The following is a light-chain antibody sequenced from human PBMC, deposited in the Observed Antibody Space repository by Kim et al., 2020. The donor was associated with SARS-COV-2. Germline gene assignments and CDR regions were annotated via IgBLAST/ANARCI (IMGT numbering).Light chain of an antibody. CDR2: NNN. Sequence: RSPISFSGRMSNLGTNSVHWYQQSPGTAPKLLIYNNNQRPSGVPDRFSGSKSGTSASLAISGLQSEDEGDYYCAGWDDSLNAEVFGGGTQLTVL. J-gene: IGLJ3*02. CDR1: MSNLGTNS. V-gene: IGLV1-44*01. CDR3: AGWDDSLNAEV.